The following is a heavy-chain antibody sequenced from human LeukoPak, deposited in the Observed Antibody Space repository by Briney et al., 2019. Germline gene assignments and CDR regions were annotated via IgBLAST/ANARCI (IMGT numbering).Heavy chain of an antibody. J-gene: IGHJ6*03. Sequence: ASVKVSCKASEYIFTGYYIHWVRQAPGQGIEWMGWINPNSGDPNYAQKFQGRVAMTRDTSISTAYMELSRLRSDDTAVYYCARDLNGIAAAGRNYYYYYYMDVWGKGTTVTISS. V-gene: IGHV1-2*02. CDR3: ARDLNGIAAAGRNYYYYYYMDV. D-gene: IGHD6-13*01. CDR1: EYIFTGYY. CDR2: INPNSGDP.